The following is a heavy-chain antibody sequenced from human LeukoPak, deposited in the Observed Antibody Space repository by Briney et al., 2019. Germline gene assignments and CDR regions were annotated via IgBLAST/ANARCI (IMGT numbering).Heavy chain of an antibody. CDR1: GGSISSYY. CDR2: IYYDGST. D-gene: IGHD3/OR15-3a*01. Sequence: SEPLSLTCTVSGGSISSYYWNWIRQPPGKGLEWIGYIYYDGSTNYNPSLKSRVTMSLDTSKNQFSLKLTSVTAADTAVYYCARRSHGDWFHFDLWGRGTLVTVSS. CDR3: ARRSHGDWFHFDL. V-gene: IGHV4-59*01. J-gene: IGHJ2*01.